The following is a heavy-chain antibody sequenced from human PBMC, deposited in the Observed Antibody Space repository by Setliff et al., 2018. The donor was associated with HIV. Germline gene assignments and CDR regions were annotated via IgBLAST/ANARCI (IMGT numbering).Heavy chain of an antibody. J-gene: IGHJ6*02. CDR2: MYSSGRV. CDR1: GDSISSHY. Sequence: SETLSLTCTVPGDSISSHYWSWIRQPPGKGLEWIGTMYSSGRVSYNSSLKTRVTISGDTSKNHFSLNMTSVTAADTAVYYCARPVSKYFYAMDVWGLGTTVTVSS. CDR3: ARPVSKYFYAMDV. V-gene: IGHV4-59*11.